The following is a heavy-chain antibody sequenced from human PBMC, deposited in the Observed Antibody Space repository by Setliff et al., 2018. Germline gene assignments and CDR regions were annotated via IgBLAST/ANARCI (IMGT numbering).Heavy chain of an antibody. CDR1: GYTFTSYY. V-gene: IGHV1-46*01. D-gene: IGHD3-9*01. CDR2: INPSGGST. CDR3: ARGPSNYDLLTGCDC. J-gene: IGHJ4*02. Sequence: ASVKVSCKASGYTFTSYYMHWVRQAPGQGLEWMGIINPSGGSTSYAQKFQGRVTMTRDTSTSTVYMELSSLRSDDSAVYYCARGPSNYDLLTGCDCWGQGTLVTVSS.